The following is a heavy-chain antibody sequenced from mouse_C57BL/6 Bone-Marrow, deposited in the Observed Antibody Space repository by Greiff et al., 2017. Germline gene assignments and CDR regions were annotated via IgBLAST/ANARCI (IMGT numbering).Heavy chain of an antibody. CDR2: ISSGGGYT. V-gene: IGHV5-6*01. J-gene: IGHJ3*01. CDR1: GFTFSSYG. CDR3: ARHKAQQEFAY. Sequence: EVKLVESGGDLVKPGGSLKLSCAASGFTFSSYGMSWVRQTPDKRLEWVATISSGGGYTYYPDSVKGRFTISRDNAKNTLYLQMSSLKSEDTAMYSCARHKAQQEFAYWGQGTLVTVSA.